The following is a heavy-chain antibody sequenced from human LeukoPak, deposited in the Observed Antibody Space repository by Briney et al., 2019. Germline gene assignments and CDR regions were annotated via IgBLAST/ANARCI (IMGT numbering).Heavy chain of an antibody. CDR2: INGDGSTT. Sequence: PGGSLRLSCAASGFTFTNYAMTWVRQAPGKGLEWVSSINGDGSTTYYTDSVKGRFTISRDNSKNTLYLQMNSLRAEDTAVYYCAKYYYDSGGCSFDYWGQGTLVTVSS. CDR3: AKYYYDSGGCSFDY. D-gene: IGHD3-22*01. V-gene: IGHV3-23*01. J-gene: IGHJ4*02. CDR1: GFTFTNYA.